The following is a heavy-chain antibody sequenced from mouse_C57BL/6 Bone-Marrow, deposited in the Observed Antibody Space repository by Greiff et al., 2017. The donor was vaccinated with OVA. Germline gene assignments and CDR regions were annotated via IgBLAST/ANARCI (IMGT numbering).Heavy chain of an antibody. V-gene: IGHV12-3*01. J-gene: IGHJ2*01. CDR1: GFPITSGYY. D-gene: IGHD2-1*01. Sequence: VHLVESGPGLVKPSQSLFLTCSITGFPITSGYYWIWIRQSPGKPLEWMGYITHSGETFYNPSLQSPISITRETSKNQFFLQLNSVTTEDTAMYYCAGDIHGKGYFDYWGQGTTLTVSS. CDR3: AGDIHGKGYFDY. CDR2: ITHSGET.